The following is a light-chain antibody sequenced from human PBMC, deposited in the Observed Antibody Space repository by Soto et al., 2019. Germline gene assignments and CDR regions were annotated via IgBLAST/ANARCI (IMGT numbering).Light chain of an antibody. CDR3: ASWDDSLNGLL. Sequence: QSVLTQPPSASGTPGQRVTISCSGSSSNIGINAVNWYQQLPGTAPKLLMYDNNQRPSGVPDRVSGPKSGTSASLAISGLQSEDEADYYCASWDDSLNGLLFGTGTKLTVL. CDR2: DNN. CDR1: SSNIGINA. V-gene: IGLV1-44*01. J-gene: IGLJ1*01.